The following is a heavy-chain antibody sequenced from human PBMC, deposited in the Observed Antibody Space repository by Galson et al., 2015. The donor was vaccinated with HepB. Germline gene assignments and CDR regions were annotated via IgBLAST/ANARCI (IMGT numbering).Heavy chain of an antibody. CDR2: INHSGST. D-gene: IGHD1-14*01. CDR3: ARITGEGGDY. V-gene: IGHV4-34*01. J-gene: IGHJ4*02. CDR1: GGSLSGYY. Sequence: ETLSLTCTVYGGSLSGYYWSWIRQPPGKGLEWIGEINHSGSTNYNPSLKSRVTISVDTSKNQFSLKLSSVTAADTAVYYCARITGEGGDYWGQGTLVTVSS.